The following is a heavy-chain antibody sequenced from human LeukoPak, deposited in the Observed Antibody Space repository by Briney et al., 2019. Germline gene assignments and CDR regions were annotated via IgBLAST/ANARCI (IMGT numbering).Heavy chain of an antibody. V-gene: IGHV3-21*01. D-gene: IGHD3-10*02. CDR1: GFTFSDYS. Sequence: GGSLRLSCAASGFTFSDYSMNWVRQAPGKGLEWVSSMSSGSSYTYYADSVKGRFTISRDNAKNSLYLQMYSLRAEDTAVYYCAELGITMIGGVWGKGTTVTISS. CDR2: MSSGSSYT. J-gene: IGHJ6*04. CDR3: AELGITMIGGV.